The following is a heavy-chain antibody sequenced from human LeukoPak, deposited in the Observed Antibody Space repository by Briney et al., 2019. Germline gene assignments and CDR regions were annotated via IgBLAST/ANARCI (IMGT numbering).Heavy chain of an antibody. Sequence: GGSLRLSCAASGFTFSSYAMSWVRQAPGKGLEWVLAISGSGGSTYYADSVKGRFTISRDNSKNTLYLQMNSLRAEDTAVYYCAKDLDIVGAIGGAFDIWGQGTMVTVSS. V-gene: IGHV3-23*01. CDR1: GFTFSSYA. CDR3: AKDLDIVGAIGGAFDI. CDR2: ISGSGGST. D-gene: IGHD1-26*01. J-gene: IGHJ3*02.